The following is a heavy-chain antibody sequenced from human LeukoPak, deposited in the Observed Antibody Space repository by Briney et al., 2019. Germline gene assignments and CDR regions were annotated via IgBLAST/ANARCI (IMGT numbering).Heavy chain of an antibody. V-gene: IGHV3-23*01. CDR3: AKDRASGSHSFDY. Sequence: GGSLRLSCAASGFTFNAYMMSWVRQAPGKGLEWVSGISGSGGSTYYADSVAGRFTISRDNSKNTLYLQVNSLRAEDTAVYFCAKDRASGSHSFDYWGLGTLVTVSS. CDR2: ISGSGGST. D-gene: IGHD3-10*01. CDR1: GFTFNAYM. J-gene: IGHJ4*02.